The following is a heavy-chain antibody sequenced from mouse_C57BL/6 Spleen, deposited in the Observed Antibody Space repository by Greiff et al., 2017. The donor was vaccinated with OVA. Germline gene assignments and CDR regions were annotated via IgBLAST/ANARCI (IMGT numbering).Heavy chain of an antibody. Sequence: QVQLKQSGAELVKPGASVKISCKASGYAFSSYWMNWVKQRPGKGLEWIGQIYPGDGDTNYNGKFKGKATLTADKSSSTAYMQLSSLTSEDSAVYFCARNYPVVAKGYFDYWGQGTTLTVSS. CDR2: IYPGDGDT. D-gene: IGHD1-1*01. CDR3: ARNYPVVAKGYFDY. V-gene: IGHV1-80*01. CDR1: GYAFSSYW. J-gene: IGHJ2*01.